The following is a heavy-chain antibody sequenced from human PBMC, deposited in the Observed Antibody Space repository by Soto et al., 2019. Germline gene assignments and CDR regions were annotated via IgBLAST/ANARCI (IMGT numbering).Heavy chain of an antibody. V-gene: IGHV4-61*01. Sequence: QVQLQESGPGLVKPSETLSLTCTVSGGSVSSGSYHWGWIRQPPGKGLEWIGYIYHSGSTNYNPPLKSRVTISVDTSKNQFSLSLTSVTAADTAVYYCARLSAAWFDPWGQGTLGTVAS. CDR3: ARLSAAWFDP. J-gene: IGHJ5*02. D-gene: IGHD6-19*01. CDR2: IYHSGST. CDR1: GGSVSSGSYH.